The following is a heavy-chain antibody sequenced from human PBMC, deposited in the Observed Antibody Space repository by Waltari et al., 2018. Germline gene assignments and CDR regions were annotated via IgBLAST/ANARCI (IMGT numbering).Heavy chain of an antibody. D-gene: IGHD3-22*01. V-gene: IGHV4-31*01. Sequence: QVQLQESGPGLVKPSQTLSLTCTVSGGSISSGGYYWSWIRQHPGKGLEWIGYIYYSGCTYYNPSLKSLVTISVDTSKNQFSLKLSSVTAADTAVYYCARATSGYYYSWFDPWGQGTLVTVSS. CDR2: IYYSGCT. CDR3: ARATSGYYYSWFDP. CDR1: GGSISSGGYY. J-gene: IGHJ5*02.